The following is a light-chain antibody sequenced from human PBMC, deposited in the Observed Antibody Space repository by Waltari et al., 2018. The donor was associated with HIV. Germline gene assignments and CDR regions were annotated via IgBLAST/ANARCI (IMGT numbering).Light chain of an antibody. J-gene: IGLJ2*01. CDR1: TSDLGIYNY. CDR3: TSYTTRSTVI. CDR2: EVN. Sequence: SALTQPASVSGSPGQSITISCTGTTSDLGIYNYVSWYQQHPGKAPKLLIYEVNNRPSGVSDRFSGSKSGNTASLSISGLQAEDEADYYCTSYTTRSTVIFGGGTSVTVL. V-gene: IGLV2-14*01.